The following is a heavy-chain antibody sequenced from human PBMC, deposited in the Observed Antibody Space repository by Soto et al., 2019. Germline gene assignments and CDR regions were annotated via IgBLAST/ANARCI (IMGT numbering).Heavy chain of an antibody. CDR1: GFTFSRYG. CDR3: ARELNDYGELGLDS. CDR2: IWYDGSYK. Sequence: QVQLVESGGGVVQPGRSLRLSCATSGFTFSRYGMHWVRQAPGKGLEWVTLIWYDGSYKNYADSVKGRFTISRDNSKNTLYLQMNSLSAEDTAVYYCARELNDYGELGLDSWGQGTLVTVSS. D-gene: IGHD4-17*01. V-gene: IGHV3-33*01. J-gene: IGHJ5*01.